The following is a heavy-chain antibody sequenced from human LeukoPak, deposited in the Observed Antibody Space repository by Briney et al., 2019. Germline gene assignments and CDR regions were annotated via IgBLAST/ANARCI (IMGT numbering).Heavy chain of an antibody. J-gene: IGHJ5*02. V-gene: IGHV1-18*01. D-gene: IGHD6-19*01. CDR1: GYTFTSYG. CDR2: ISAYNGNK. Sequence: ASVKVSFKASGYTFTSYGISWVRQAPGQGLEGVGWISAYNGNKNYVQKLQGRVTMAKDTSTSTAYMELRSLRSDDTAVYYCARDHSSGWFVSGYNWFVPWGQGTLVTVSS. CDR3: ARDHSSGWFVSGYNWFVP.